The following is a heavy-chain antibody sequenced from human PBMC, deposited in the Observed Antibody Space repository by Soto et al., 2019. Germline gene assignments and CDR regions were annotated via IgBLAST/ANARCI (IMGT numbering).Heavy chain of an antibody. D-gene: IGHD2-8*01. CDR2: ISAYNGNT. CDR3: ARDRIYCTNGVCYERTQDDY. J-gene: IGHJ4*01. Sequence: ASVNVSCKASGYTFTSYGISWVRQAPGQGLELMGWISAYNGNTNYAQKLQGRVTMTTXXXXXXAXIXLXXXXSDXTAVYYCARDRIYCTNGVCYERTQDDYWG. V-gene: IGHV1-18*01. CDR1: GYTFTSYG.